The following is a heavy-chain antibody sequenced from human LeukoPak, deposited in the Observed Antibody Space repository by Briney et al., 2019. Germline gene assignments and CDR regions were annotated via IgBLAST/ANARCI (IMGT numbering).Heavy chain of an antibody. CDR3: ARALNPLTGTYYFDY. Sequence: PSETLSLTCSVSGASINSHYWTWIRQPAGKGLDWIGRIYISGSTNYSPSLKSRVTMSVDTSKNQFSLNLISVTAADTAVYYCARALNPLTGTYYFDYWGQGTLVTVSS. J-gene: IGHJ4*02. D-gene: IGHD4/OR15-4a*01. CDR1: GASINSHY. V-gene: IGHV4-4*07. CDR2: IYISGST.